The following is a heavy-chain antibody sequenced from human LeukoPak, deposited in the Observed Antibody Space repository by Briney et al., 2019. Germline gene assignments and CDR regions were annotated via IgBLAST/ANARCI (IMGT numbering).Heavy chain of an antibody. J-gene: IGHJ4*02. V-gene: IGHV4-4*07. CDR3: ARDYYGSGSYYFDY. CDR2: IYSSGST. Sequence: SETLSLTCTVSGGSISSYYWSWIRQPAGKGLEWIGRIYSSGSTNYNPSLKSRVTMSVDTSKNQFSLKLSSVTAADTAVYYCARDYYGSGSYYFDYWGQGTLVTVSS. D-gene: IGHD3-10*01. CDR1: GGSISSYY.